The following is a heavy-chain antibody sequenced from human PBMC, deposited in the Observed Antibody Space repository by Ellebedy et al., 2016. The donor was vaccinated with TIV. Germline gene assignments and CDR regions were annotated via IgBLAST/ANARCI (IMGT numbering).Heavy chain of an antibody. D-gene: IGHD6-6*01. J-gene: IGHJ5*01. CDR3: GRLGTYVADRGLDS. CDR2: INRDGSAK. Sequence: PGGSLRLSCEASGFTFSSYAMSWVRQAPGKGLQWVVNINRDGSAKHYLESLKGRFTISRDNAKNSLNLQLNSLRVEDGAVYYCGRLGTYVADRGLDSWGQGTLVTVSS. CDR1: GFTFSSYA. V-gene: IGHV3-7*03.